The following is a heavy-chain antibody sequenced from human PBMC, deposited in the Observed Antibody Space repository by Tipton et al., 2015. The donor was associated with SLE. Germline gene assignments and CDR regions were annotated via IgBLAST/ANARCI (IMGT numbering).Heavy chain of an antibody. CDR2: INHSGST. D-gene: IGHD2-15*01. CDR3: ARVTYSCSGGSCYGFYFEY. V-gene: IGHV4-34*01. CDR1: GGSFSGYY. J-gene: IGHJ4*02. Sequence: TLSLTCAVYGGSFSGYYWSWIRQPPGKGLEWIGEINHSGSTNYNPSLKSRVTISVDTSKNQFSLKLTSVTAADTAVYFCARVTYSCSGGSCYGFYFEYWGQGTLVTVSS.